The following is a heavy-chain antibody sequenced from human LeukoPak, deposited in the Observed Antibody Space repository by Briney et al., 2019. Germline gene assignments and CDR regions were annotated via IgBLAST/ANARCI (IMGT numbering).Heavy chain of an antibody. Sequence: SVKVSCKASGGTFSSYAISWVRQAPGQGLEWMGGIIPIFGTANYAQKFQGRVTITADESTSTAYMELSSLRSGDTAVYYCASRTSGVLRYFDWSVEGTPYYYYYMDVWGKETTVTVSS. D-gene: IGHD3-9*01. V-gene: IGHV1-69*13. CDR2: IIPIFGTA. CDR3: ASRTSGVLRYFDWSVEGTPYYYYYMDV. CDR1: GGTFSSYA. J-gene: IGHJ6*03.